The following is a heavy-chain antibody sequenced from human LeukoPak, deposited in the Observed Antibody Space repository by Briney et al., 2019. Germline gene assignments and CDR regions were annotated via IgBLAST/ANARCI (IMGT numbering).Heavy chain of an antibody. CDR2: INPGDSDT. D-gene: IGHD3-22*01. J-gene: IGHJ4*02. CDR1: GSRFTSYW. CDR3: ARQCDDSRGYYLDY. Sequence: GEPLKTSGKGSGSRFTSYWIGWGRRLPGKGLGGMGSINPGDSDTRYSPSCQGQVTISADKSISTTYLQWSSLKASDTAMYYCARQCDDSRGYYLDYWGQGTRVTVSA. V-gene: IGHV5-51*01.